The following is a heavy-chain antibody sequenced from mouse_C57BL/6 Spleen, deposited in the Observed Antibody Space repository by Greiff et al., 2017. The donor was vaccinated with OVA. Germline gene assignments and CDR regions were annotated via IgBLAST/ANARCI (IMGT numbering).Heavy chain of an antibody. CDR1: GFNIKDDY. V-gene: IGHV14-4*01. CDR3: TTLHRDAMDY. D-gene: IGHD3-1*01. J-gene: IGHJ4*01. Sequence: EVQLKQSGAELVRPGASVKLSCTASGFNIKDDYMHWVKQRPEQGLEWIGWIDPENGDTEYASKFQGKATITADTSSNTAYLQLSSLTSEDTAVYYCTTLHRDAMDYWGQGTSVTVSS. CDR2: IDPENGDT.